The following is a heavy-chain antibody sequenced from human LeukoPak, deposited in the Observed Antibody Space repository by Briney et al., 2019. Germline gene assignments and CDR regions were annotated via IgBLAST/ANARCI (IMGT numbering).Heavy chain of an antibody. J-gene: IGHJ4*01. Sequence: KAGGSLRLSCAASGFTFSNYAMSWVRQAPGKGLEWVSSISASGRSIYYADSVKGRFTTSRDNAKNSLYLQMNSLRAEDTAVYYCATMSGFDYWGQGTLVTVSS. CDR2: ISASGRSI. CDR3: ATMSGFDY. CDR1: GFTFSNYA. D-gene: IGHD3-10*02. V-gene: IGHV3-21*01.